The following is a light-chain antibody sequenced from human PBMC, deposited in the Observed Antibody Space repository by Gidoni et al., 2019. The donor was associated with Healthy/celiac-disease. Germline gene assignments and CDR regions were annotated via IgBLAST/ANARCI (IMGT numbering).Light chain of an antibody. J-gene: IGKJ3*01. CDR2: GAS. V-gene: IGKV3-20*01. Sequence: EIVLTQSPGTLSLSPGERATLPCRASQSVSSSYLAWYQQKPGQAPRLLIYGASSRATGIPDRFSGSGSGTDFTLTISRLEPEDFAVYYCQQYGSSRFTFXPXTKVDIK. CDR3: QQYGSSRFT. CDR1: QSVSSSY.